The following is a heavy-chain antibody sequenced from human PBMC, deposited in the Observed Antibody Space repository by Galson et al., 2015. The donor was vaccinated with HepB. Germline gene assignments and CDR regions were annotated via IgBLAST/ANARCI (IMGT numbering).Heavy chain of an antibody. CDR3: ARDWGITMVRGVEGAFDI. CDR1: GYTFTSYG. D-gene: IGHD3-10*01. J-gene: IGHJ3*02. Sequence: SVKVSCKASGYTFTSYGISWVRQAPGQGLEWMGWISAYNGNTNYAQKLQGRVTMTTDTSTSTAYMELRSLRSDDTAVYYCARDWGITMVRGVEGAFDIWGQGTMVTVSS. V-gene: IGHV1-18*01. CDR2: ISAYNGNT.